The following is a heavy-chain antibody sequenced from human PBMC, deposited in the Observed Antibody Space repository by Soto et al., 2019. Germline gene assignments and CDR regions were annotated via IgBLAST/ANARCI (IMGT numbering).Heavy chain of an antibody. CDR3: ARDGDVEVVAAYDF. D-gene: IGHD2-15*01. CDR2: ISYDGSNK. J-gene: IGHJ4*02. Sequence: QVQLVESGGGVVQPGRSLRLSCAASGFTFSSYAMHWVRQAPGKGLEWVAVISYDGSNKYYADSVKGRFTISRDNSKNTLYLQMNSLRAEDTAVYYCARDGDVEVVAAYDFWGQGTLVTVSS. V-gene: IGHV3-30-3*01. CDR1: GFTFSSYA.